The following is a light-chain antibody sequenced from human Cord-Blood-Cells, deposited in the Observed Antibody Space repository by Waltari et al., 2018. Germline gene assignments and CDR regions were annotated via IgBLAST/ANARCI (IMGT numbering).Light chain of an antibody. Sequence: DIQMTQSPSSLSASVGDRVTITCRASQSISSYLNWYQQKPGKAPKLLIYAASSLQSGVPSRFSGSGSGTDFTLTSSSLQPEDFATYDCQQSYSTPLTFGGETKVEIK. CDR1: QSISSY. V-gene: IGKV1-39*01. CDR2: AAS. CDR3: QQSYSTPLT. J-gene: IGKJ4*01.